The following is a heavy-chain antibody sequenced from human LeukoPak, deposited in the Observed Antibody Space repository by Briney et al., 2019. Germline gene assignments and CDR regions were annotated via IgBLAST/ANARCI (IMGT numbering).Heavy chain of an antibody. CDR1: GGSISSYY. D-gene: IGHD5-12*01. Sequence: SETLSLTCTVSGGSISSYYWSWIRQPPGKGPEWIGYIYYSGSTNYNPSLKSRVTISVDTSKNQFSLKLSSVTAADTAVYYCARDGDSGYDYWGQGTLVTVSS. CDR2: IYYSGST. V-gene: IGHV4-59*01. CDR3: ARDGDSGYDY. J-gene: IGHJ4*02.